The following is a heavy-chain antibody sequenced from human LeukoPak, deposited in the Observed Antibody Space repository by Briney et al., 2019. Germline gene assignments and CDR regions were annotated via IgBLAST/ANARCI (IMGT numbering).Heavy chain of an antibody. Sequence: SETLSLTCTVSGGSISSGGYYWSWIRQHPGKGLEWIGYIYYSGSTYYNPSLKSRVTISVDTSKNQFSLKLSSVTAADTAVYYCAGSSLGTAMDGWGQGTLVTVSS. D-gene: IGHD5-18*01. CDR2: IYYSGST. J-gene: IGHJ4*02. CDR3: AGSSLGTAMDG. CDR1: GGSISSGGYY. V-gene: IGHV4-31*03.